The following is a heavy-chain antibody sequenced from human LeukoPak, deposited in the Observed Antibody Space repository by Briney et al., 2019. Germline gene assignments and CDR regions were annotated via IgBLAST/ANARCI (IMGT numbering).Heavy chain of an antibody. J-gene: IGHJ4*02. CDR2: FDPEDGET. CDR3: ATMQIAAAGTPPAEDY. V-gene: IGHV1-24*01. D-gene: IGHD6-13*01. Sequence: ASVKVSCKVSGYTLTELSMHWVRQAPGKGVEWRGGFDPEDGETIYAQKFQGRVTMTEDTSTDTAYMELSSLRSEDTAVYYCATMQIAAAGTPPAEDYWGQGTLVTVSS. CDR1: GYTLTELS.